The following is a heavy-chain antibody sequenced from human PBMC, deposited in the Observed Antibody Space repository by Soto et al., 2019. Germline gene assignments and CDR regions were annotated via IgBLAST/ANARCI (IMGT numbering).Heavy chain of an antibody. V-gene: IGHV4-30-4*01. Sequence: SETLSLTCTVSGGSISSGDYYWSWIRQPPGKGLEWIGYIYYSGSTYYNPSLRSRLTISVDTSKNQFSLKLSSVTAADTAVYCCARLGPTTVPTSYFTGNYNGMDVWGQGTTVTVS. D-gene: IGHD4-17*01. CDR2: IYYSGST. CDR1: GGSISSGDYY. CDR3: ARLGPTTVPTSYFTGNYNGMDV. J-gene: IGHJ6*02.